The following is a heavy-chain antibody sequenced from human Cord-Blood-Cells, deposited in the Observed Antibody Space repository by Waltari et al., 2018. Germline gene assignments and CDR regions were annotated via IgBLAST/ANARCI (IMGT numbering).Heavy chain of an antibody. V-gene: IGHV3-7*01. CDR1: GFTFSSYW. Sequence: EVQLVESGGGLVQPGGSLRLSCAASGFTFSSYWMSWVRQAPGKGLEWVANIKQDGSEKYYVDSVKGRFTISRDNAKNSLYLQMNSLRAEDTAVDYCARDYSNYYFDYWGQGTLVTVSS. CDR3: ARDYSNYYFDY. D-gene: IGHD4-4*01. CDR2: IKQDGSEK. J-gene: IGHJ4*02.